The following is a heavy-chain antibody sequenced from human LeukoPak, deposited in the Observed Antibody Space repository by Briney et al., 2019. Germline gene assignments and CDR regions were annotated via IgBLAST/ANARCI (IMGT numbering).Heavy chain of an antibody. J-gene: IGHJ4*02. CDR3: ARDPTAMDAHYFDY. D-gene: IGHD5-18*01. CDR2: ISYDGSNK. Sequence: GRSLRLSGAASGFTFSSYAMHWVRQAPGKGLEWVAVISYDGSNKYYADSVKGRFTISRDNSKNTLYLQMNSLRAEDTAVYYCARDPTAMDAHYFDYWGQGTLVTVSS. CDR1: GFTFSSYA. V-gene: IGHV3-30*04.